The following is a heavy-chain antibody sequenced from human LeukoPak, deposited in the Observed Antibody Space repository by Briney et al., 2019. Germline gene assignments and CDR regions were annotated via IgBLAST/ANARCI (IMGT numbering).Heavy chain of an antibody. CDR1: GFTFSSYA. J-gene: IGHJ3*02. Sequence: RAGGSLRLSCAASGFTFSSYAMSWVRQAPGKGLEWVSAISGSGGSTYYADSVKGRFTISRDNSKNTLYLQMNSLRAEDTAVYYCARGLFLSGYLDAFDIWGQGTVVTVPS. CDR3: ARGLFLSGYLDAFDI. V-gene: IGHV3-23*01. CDR2: ISGSGGST. D-gene: IGHD3-22*01.